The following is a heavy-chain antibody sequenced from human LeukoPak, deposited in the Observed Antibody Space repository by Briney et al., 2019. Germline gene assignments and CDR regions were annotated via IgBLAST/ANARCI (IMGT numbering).Heavy chain of an antibody. D-gene: IGHD3-9*01. CDR1: GYTFTSYA. CDR3: AEGNYDILTGSPRAFDI. Sequence: ASVKVSCKASGYTFTSYAMNWVRQAPGQGLEWMGWINTNTGNPTYAQGFTGRFVFSLDTSVSTAYLQISSLKAEDTAVYYCAEGNYDILTGSPRAFDIWGQGTMVTVSS. J-gene: IGHJ3*02. V-gene: IGHV7-4-1*02. CDR2: INTNTGNP.